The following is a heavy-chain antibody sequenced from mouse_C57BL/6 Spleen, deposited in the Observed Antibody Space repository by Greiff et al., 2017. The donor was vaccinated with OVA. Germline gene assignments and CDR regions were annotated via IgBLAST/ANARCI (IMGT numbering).Heavy chain of an antibody. V-gene: IGHV3-1*01. J-gene: IGHJ4*01. D-gene: IGHD1-1*02. CDR2: ISYSGST. CDR3: ARAPTMGYAMDY. CDR1: GYSITSGYD. Sequence: VQLQQSGPGMVKPSQSLSLTCTVTGYSITSGYDWHWIRHFPGNKLEWMGYISYSGSTNYNPSLKSRISITHDTSKNHFFLKLNSVTTEDTATYYCARAPTMGYAMDYWGQGTSVTVSS.